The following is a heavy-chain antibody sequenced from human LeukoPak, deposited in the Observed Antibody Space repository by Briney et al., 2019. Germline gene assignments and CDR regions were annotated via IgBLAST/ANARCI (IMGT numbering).Heavy chain of an antibody. V-gene: IGHV3-48*04. CDR3: ARVWSSGYTKDY. Sequence: PGGSLRLSCAASGFTFSSYSIDWVRQAPGKGREWLSYISSSSSTIYYADSVKGRFTISRDNAKNSVYLQMNSLRAEDTAVYYCARVWSSGYTKDYWGQGTLVTVSS. CDR1: GFTFSSYS. D-gene: IGHD3-22*01. J-gene: IGHJ4*02. CDR2: ISSSSSTI.